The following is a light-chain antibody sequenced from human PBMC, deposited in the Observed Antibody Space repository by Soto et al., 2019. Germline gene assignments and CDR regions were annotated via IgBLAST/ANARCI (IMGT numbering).Light chain of an antibody. J-gene: IGKJ1*01. CDR1: QSISTN. CDR2: GAS. Sequence: TQSPAILSVSPGERATLPCRASQSISTNLAWYQQRPGQAPRLLIYGASNRATGIPARFSGSGSATEFTLTISSLQSEDFAVYYCQQYDNWPPLTFGQGTKVDIK. CDR3: QQYDNWPPLT. V-gene: IGKV3-15*01.